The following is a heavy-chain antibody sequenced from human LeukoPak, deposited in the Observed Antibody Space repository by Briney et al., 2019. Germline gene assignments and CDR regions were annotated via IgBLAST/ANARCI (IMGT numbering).Heavy chain of an antibody. J-gene: IGHJ4*02. Sequence: PGGSLRLSCAAPGFTFSIYAMNWVRQAPGKGLEWVSSISSSGGGTYYADSVKGRFTISRDNSKNTLYLQMNSLRAEDTAVYYCAVQRAIAGGGGQGTLVIVSS. CDR3: AVQRAIAGG. D-gene: IGHD6-13*01. CDR1: GFTFSIYA. CDR2: ISSSGGGT. V-gene: IGHV3-23*01.